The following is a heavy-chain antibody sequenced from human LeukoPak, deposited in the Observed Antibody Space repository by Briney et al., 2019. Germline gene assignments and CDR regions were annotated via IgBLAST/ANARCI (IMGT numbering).Heavy chain of an antibody. Sequence: ASVKVSCKASGYTFTSYDINWVRQATGQGLEWMGWMNPNSGNTGYAQKFQGRVTITRNTSISTAYMELSSLRSGDTAVYYCARVAVVVPAAIKGTWFDPWGQGTLVTVSS. D-gene: IGHD2-2*02. CDR2: MNPNSGNT. CDR1: GYTFTSYD. V-gene: IGHV1-8*03. CDR3: ARVAVVVPAAIKGTWFDP. J-gene: IGHJ5*02.